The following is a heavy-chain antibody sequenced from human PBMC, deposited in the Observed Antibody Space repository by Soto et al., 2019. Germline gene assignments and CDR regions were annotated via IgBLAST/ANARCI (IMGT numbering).Heavy chain of an antibody. Sequence: EVQLVESGGGLVKPGGSLRLSCAASGFTFSSYSMNWVRQAPGKGLEWVSSISSSSSYIYYADSVKGRFTISRDNAKNSLYLQMNSLRAEDTAVYYCARGEGAKVTTDWFDPWGQGTLVTVSS. J-gene: IGHJ5*02. D-gene: IGHD4-17*01. CDR2: ISSSSSYI. V-gene: IGHV3-21*01. CDR1: GFTFSSYS. CDR3: ARGEGAKVTTDWFDP.